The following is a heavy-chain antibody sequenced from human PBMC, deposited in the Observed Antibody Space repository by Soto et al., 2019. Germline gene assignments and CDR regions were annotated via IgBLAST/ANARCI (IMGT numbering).Heavy chain of an antibody. D-gene: IGHD4-17*01. CDR2: IYYSGST. J-gene: IGHJ4*02. V-gene: IGHV4-59*01. CDR3: ARAFTVTLIDY. Sequence: SLTRSLTCTVSGESISSYYWSWIRQPPGKGLEWIGYIYYSGSTNYNPSLKSRVTISVDTSKNQFSLKLSSVTAADTAVYYCARAFTVTLIDYWGQGTLVTVSS. CDR1: GESISSYY.